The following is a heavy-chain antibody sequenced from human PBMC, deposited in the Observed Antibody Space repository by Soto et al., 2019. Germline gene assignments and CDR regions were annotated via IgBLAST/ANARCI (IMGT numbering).Heavy chain of an antibody. V-gene: IGHV3-30*18. CDR2: ITYEGSNK. J-gene: IGHJ6*02. CDR1: GFIFAKYG. CDR3: AKARGANNWANYYVLDV. Sequence: QEQLVESGGGVVQPGRSLRLSCAASGFIFAKYGMHWVRQAPGKGLEWVALITYEGSNKYYADAVKGRFTISRDNVENMVSLQLDGLRGEDTAVYYCAKARGANNWANYYVLDVWGQGTTVTVSS. D-gene: IGHD1-1*01.